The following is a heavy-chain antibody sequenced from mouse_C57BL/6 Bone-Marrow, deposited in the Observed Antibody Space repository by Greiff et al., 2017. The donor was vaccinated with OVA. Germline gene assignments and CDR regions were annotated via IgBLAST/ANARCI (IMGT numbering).Heavy chain of an antibody. Sequence: EVNLVESGPGLAKPSQTLSLTCSVTGYSITSDYWNWIRKFPGNKLEYMGYISYSGSTYYNPSLKSRISITRDTSKNQYYLQLNSVTTEDTATYYCARCHYYGSSYSHWYFDVWGTGTTVTVSS. CDR3: ARCHYYGSSYSHWYFDV. V-gene: IGHV3-8*01. J-gene: IGHJ1*03. D-gene: IGHD1-1*01. CDR1: GYSITSDY. CDR2: ISYSGST.